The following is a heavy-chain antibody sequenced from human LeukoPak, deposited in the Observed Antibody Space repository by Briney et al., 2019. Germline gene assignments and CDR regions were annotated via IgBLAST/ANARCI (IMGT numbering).Heavy chain of an antibody. V-gene: IGHV1-2*02. Sequence: ASVKVSCKASGYTFPGYYMHWVRQAPGQGLEWMGWINPNSGGTNYAQKFQGRVTMTRDTSISTAYMELSRLRSDDTAVYHCAREHSSSSGKVFDYWGQGTLVTVSS. CDR2: INPNSGGT. D-gene: IGHD6-6*01. J-gene: IGHJ4*02. CDR1: GYTFPGYY. CDR3: AREHSSSSGKVFDY.